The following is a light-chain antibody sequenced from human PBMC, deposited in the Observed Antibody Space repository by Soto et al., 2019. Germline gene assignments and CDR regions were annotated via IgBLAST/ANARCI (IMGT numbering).Light chain of an antibody. CDR3: QQYGSSPRAMYT. CDR2: GAS. J-gene: IGKJ2*01. CDR1: QSISSSY. Sequence: EIVLTQSPGTLSLSPGERATLSCRASQSISSSYLAWYQQKPGQAPRLLIYGASSRATGIPDRFSGSGSGTDFTLTIISLEPEDSGVYYCQQYGSSPRAMYTFGQGTKLEIK. V-gene: IGKV3-20*01.